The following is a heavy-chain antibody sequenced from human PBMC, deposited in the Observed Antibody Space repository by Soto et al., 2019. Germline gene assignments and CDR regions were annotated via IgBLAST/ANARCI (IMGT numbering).Heavy chain of an antibody. Sequence: EVQLVQSGGGLVQPGGSLRLSCAASGLTLSDHYMDWVRQTPGKGLEWIGRSRNKVIGYTTEYAASVKGRFTISRDDSKPSLYSQKNSLRTADAAGYYCDGCAPPFDDWGQGTLVTVSS. CDR3: DGCAPPFDD. CDR2: SRNKVIGYTT. CDR1: GLTLSDHY. J-gene: IGHJ4*02. V-gene: IGHV3-72*01.